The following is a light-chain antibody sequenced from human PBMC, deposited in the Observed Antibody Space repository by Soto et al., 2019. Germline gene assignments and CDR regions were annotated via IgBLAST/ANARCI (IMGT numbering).Light chain of an antibody. CDR1: QSISPW. J-gene: IGKJ4*01. CDR3: QQYNTYPLT. V-gene: IGKV1-5*03. Sequence: DIQMTQSPSTLSASVGDSVTITCRASQSISPWLAWYQQKPGKAPTLLIYKASSLEGGVPSRFSGGGSGTDFNITISSLQPDDFATYYCQQYNTYPLTFGGGTTVEIK. CDR2: KAS.